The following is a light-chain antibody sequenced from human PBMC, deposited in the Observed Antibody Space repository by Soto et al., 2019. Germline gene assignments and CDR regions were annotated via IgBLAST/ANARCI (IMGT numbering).Light chain of an antibody. Sequence: DIQMTQSPSSLSASVGDRVTITCRASQSISSYLNWHQQKPGKAPNLLVYAASSLQSGVPSRFTGSGSGTDFTLTISSLQPEDFATYFCQQSYTTPITFGQGTRLEI. V-gene: IGKV1-39*01. CDR3: QQSYTTPIT. CDR2: AAS. CDR1: QSISSY. J-gene: IGKJ5*01.